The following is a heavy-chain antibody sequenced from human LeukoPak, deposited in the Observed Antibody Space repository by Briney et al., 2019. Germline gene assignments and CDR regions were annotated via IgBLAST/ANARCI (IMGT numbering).Heavy chain of an antibody. Sequence: GRSLRLSCAASGFTFSSYAMHWVRQAPGKGLEWVAVISYDGSNKYYADSVKGRFTISRDNSKNTLYLQMNSLRAEDTAVYYCAREAYSDYAGGWFDPWGQGTLVTVSS. CDR3: AREAYSDYAGGWFDP. V-gene: IGHV3-30-3*01. CDR1: GFTFSSYA. J-gene: IGHJ5*02. D-gene: IGHD4-11*01. CDR2: ISYDGSNK.